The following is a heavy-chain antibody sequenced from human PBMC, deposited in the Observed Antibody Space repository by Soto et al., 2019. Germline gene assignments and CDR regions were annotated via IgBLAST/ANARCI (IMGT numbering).Heavy chain of an antibody. CDR1: GGSISSGDYY. CDR2: IYYSGSA. Sequence: QVQLQESGPGLVKPSQTLSLTCTVSGGSISSGDYYWSWIRQPPGKGLEWIGYIYYSGSAYYNPSLTSRLTISVATSKNQFSLKLSSVTAADTAVYYCPRVGHINGFEPRGQGTLVTVSS. V-gene: IGHV4-30-4*01. J-gene: IGHJ5*02. D-gene: IGHD2-21*01. CDR3: PRVGHINGFEP.